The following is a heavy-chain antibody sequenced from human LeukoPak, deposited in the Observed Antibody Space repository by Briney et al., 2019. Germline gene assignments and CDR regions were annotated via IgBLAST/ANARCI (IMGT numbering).Heavy chain of an antibody. CDR1: GGSISSGGYY. CDR3: ARGGYYFSYGMDV. J-gene: IGHJ6*02. Sequence: SETLSLTCTVSGGSISSGGYYWSWIRQHPGKGLEWIGYIYYSGSTSYNPSLKSRVTISVDTSKNQFSPKLSSVTAADTAVYYCARGGYYFSYGMDVWGQGTTITVSS. V-gene: IGHV4-31*03. CDR2: IYYSGST. D-gene: IGHD3-16*01.